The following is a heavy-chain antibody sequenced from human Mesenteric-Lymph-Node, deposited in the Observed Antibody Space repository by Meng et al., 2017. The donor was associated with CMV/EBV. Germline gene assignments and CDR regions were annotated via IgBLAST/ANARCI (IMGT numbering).Heavy chain of an antibody. CDR2: ITSSSSYT. D-gene: IGHD7-27*01. CDR3: ARLTGDAAN. V-gene: IGHV3-21*01. J-gene: IGHJ4*02. Sequence: GESLKISCAASGFTFSSYAMSWVRQAPGKGLEWVSSITSSSSYTYYADSVKGRFTISRDNAKNSLYLQMNSLRAEDTAVYYCARLTGDAANWGQGTLVTVSS. CDR1: GFTFSSYA.